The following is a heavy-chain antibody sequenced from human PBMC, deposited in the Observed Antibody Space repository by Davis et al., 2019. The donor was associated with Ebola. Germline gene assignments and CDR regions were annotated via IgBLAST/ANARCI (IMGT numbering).Heavy chain of an antibody. D-gene: IGHD2-2*01. CDR2: ISYDGSNK. Sequence: GESLKISCAASGSTFSSYAMHWVRQAPGKGLEWVAVISYDGSNKYYADSVKGRFTISRDNSKNTLYLQMNSLRAEDTAVYYCARMPLDYYYGMDVWGKGTTVTVSS. V-gene: IGHV3-30-3*01. CDR1: GSTFSSYA. J-gene: IGHJ6*04. CDR3: ARMPLDYYYGMDV.